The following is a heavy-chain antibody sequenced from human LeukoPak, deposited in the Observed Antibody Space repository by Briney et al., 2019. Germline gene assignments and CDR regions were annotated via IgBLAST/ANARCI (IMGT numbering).Heavy chain of an antibody. Sequence: GGSLRLSCAASGFTVSSNYMSWVRQAPGKGLEWVSVIYSGGSTYYADSVKGRFTISRDNAKNSLYLQMNSLRAEDTALYYCAKDMKAVAGPFDYWGQGTLVTVSS. CDR3: AKDMKAVAGPFDY. V-gene: IGHV3-53*05. CDR2: IYSGGST. J-gene: IGHJ4*02. CDR1: GFTVSSNY. D-gene: IGHD6-19*01.